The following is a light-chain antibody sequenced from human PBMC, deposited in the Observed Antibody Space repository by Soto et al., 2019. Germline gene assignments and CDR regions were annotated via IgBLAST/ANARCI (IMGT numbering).Light chain of an antibody. CDR2: AAS. J-gene: IGKJ1*01. CDR1: QDISDH. Sequence: DFQMTQSPSSLSASVGERVTITCRASQDISDHLARYQQKPGKVPNLLIYAASTLQSGVPSRFSGGGSGTDFTLTISSLQPEDVATYYCQKYNTTPRTFGQGTKVELK. V-gene: IGKV1-27*01. CDR3: QKYNTTPRT.